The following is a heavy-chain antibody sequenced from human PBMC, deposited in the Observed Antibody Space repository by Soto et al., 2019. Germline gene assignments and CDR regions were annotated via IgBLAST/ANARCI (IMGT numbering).Heavy chain of an antibody. J-gene: IGHJ6*03. CDR1: GFTFSSYS. CDR2: ISSSSSYI. Sequence: PGGSLRLSCAASGFTFSSYSMNWVRQAPGKGLEWVSSISSSSSYIYYADSVKGRFTISRDNAKNSLYLQMNSLRAEDTAVYYCARIVVVVAATSHYYMDVWGKGTTVTVSS. CDR3: ARIVVVVAATSHYYMDV. V-gene: IGHV3-21*01. D-gene: IGHD2-15*01.